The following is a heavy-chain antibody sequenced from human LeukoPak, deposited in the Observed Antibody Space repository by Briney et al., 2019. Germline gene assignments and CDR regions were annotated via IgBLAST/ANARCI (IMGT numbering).Heavy chain of an antibody. V-gene: IGHV4-31*03. D-gene: IGHD6-6*01. CDR1: GGSISSGGYY. J-gene: IGHJ6*03. CDR2: IYYSGST. Sequence: KTSQTLSLTCTVSGGSISSGGYYWSWIRQHPGKGLGWIGYIYYSGSTYYNPSLKSRVTISVDTSKNQFSLKLSSVTAADTAVYYCARMSSYYYYMDVWGKGTTVTVSS. CDR3: ARMSSYYYYMDV.